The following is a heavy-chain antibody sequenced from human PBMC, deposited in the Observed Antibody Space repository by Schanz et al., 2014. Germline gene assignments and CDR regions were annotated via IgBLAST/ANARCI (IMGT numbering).Heavy chain of an antibody. Sequence: EVQLLESGGGLVQPGGPLRLSCGGSGFTFSKYWMSWVRQAPGKGLEWVANIKQDGSEKYYVDAVKGRFTISRDNAKNSMYLHMKSLRGEDTAVYYCARDNYYGSGSCAYWGQGTLVTVSS. CDR2: IKQDGSEK. D-gene: IGHD3-10*01. J-gene: IGHJ4*02. V-gene: IGHV3-7*04. CDR1: GFTFSKYW. CDR3: ARDNYYGSGSCAY.